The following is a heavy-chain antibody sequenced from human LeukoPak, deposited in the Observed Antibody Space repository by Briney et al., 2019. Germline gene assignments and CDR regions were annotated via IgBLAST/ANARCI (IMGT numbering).Heavy chain of an antibody. J-gene: IGHJ4*02. Sequence: PGGSLRLSCAASGFTFSSSWMHWVRQGPGKGLEWVSHINDNGINTNYADSVKGRFTIFRDNAKNTFYLQMSSLRADDTAVYYCARVGHSSSWHYFDYWGQGTLVTVSS. CDR3: ARVGHSSSWHYFDY. CDR1: GFTFSSSW. CDR2: INDNGINT. D-gene: IGHD6-13*01. V-gene: IGHV3-74*01.